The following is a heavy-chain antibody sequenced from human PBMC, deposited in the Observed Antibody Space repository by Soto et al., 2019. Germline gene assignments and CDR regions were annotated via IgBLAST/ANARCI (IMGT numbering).Heavy chain of an antibody. J-gene: IGHJ6*02. Sequence: ASVKVSCKASGYTFTSYGISWVRQAPGQGLEWMGWISAYNGNTNYAQKLQGRVTMTTDTSTGTAYMELRSLRSDDTAVYYCAREGEQTYYYYYGMDVWGRGTTVTVSS. V-gene: IGHV1-18*04. CDR3: AREGEQTYYYYYGMDV. CDR2: ISAYNGNT. CDR1: GYTFTSYG. D-gene: IGHD2-21*01.